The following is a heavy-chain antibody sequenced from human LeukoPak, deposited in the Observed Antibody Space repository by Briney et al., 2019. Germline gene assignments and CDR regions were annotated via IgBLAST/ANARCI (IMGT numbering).Heavy chain of an antibody. CDR1: GFTFSSHD. Sequence: GRSLRLSCAASGFTFSSHDMHWVRQAPGKGLEWVAIISYDGGKKDYADSVKGRFTISRDNSKNTLYLQMNSLRAEDTAVYYCAKGLAHYYDSSGYYGAAENAFDIWGQGTMVTVSS. V-gene: IGHV3-30*18. CDR2: ISYDGGKK. D-gene: IGHD3-22*01. J-gene: IGHJ3*02. CDR3: AKGLAHYYDSSGYYGAAENAFDI.